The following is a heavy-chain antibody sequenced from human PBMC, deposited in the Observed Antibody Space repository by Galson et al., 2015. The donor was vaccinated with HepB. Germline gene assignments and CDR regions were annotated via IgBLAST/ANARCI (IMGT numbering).Heavy chain of an antibody. V-gene: IGHV3-49*03. Sequence: SLRLSCAASGFTFGDYAMSWFRQAPGKGLEWVGFIRSKAYGGTTEYAASVKGRFTISRDDSKSIAYLQMNSLKTEDTAVCYCTRDQDIVVVPYTAPFDYWGQGTLVTVSS. CDR2: IRSKAYGGTT. J-gene: IGHJ4*02. D-gene: IGHD2-2*01. CDR3: TRDQDIVVVPYTAPFDY. CDR1: GFTFGDYA.